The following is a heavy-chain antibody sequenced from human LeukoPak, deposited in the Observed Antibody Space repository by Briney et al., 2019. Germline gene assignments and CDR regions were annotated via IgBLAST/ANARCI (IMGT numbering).Heavy chain of an antibody. CDR2: ISAYNGNT. D-gene: IGHD3-22*01. CDR1: GYTFTSYG. V-gene: IGHV1-18*01. Sequence: ASVKVSCKASGYTFTSYGISWVRQAPGQGLEWMGWISAYNGNTNYAQKLQGRVTMTTDTSTSTAYMELRSLRSDDTAVYYCARGADNYDSSGYYHFDHWGQGILVTVSS. J-gene: IGHJ4*02. CDR3: ARGADNYDSSGYYHFDH.